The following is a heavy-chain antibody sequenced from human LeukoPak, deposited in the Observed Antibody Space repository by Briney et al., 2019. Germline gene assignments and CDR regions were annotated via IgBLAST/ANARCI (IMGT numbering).Heavy chain of an antibody. CDR1: GFTFSSYG. CDR3: AKNGAVVPAAMLDY. V-gene: IGHV3-30*18. J-gene: IGHJ4*02. CDR2: ISYDGSNK. Sequence: GGSLRLSCAASGFTFSSYGMHGVRQAPGKGLEWVAVISYDGSNKYYADSVKGRFTISRDNSKNTLYLKMNSLRAEDTAVYYCAKNGAVVPAAMLDYWGQGTLVTVSS. D-gene: IGHD2-2*01.